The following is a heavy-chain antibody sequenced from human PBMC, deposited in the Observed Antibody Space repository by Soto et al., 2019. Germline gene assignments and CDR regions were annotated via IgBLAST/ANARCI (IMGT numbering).Heavy chain of an antibody. V-gene: IGHV1-3*01. J-gene: IGHJ6*03. CDR2: INAGNGNT. CDR3: TGTTAQYYYYLHMDV. Sequence: QVQLVQSGAEVKKPGASVKVSCKASGYTFTSYAMHWVRQAPGQRLEWMGWINAGNGNTKYSQKFQGRVTITRDTSASTAYMELSSLSSEDTAVYYCTGTTAQYYYYLHMDVWGKGTTVTGSS. CDR1: GYTFTSYA. D-gene: IGHD4-17*01.